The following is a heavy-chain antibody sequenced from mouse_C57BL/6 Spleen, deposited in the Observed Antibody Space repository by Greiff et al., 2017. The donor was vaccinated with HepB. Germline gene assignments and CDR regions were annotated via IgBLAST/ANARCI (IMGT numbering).Heavy chain of an antibody. J-gene: IGHJ3*01. Sequence: EIQLQQSGTVLARPGASVKMSCKTSGYTFTSYWMHWVKQRPGQGLEWIGAIYPGNSDTSYNQKFTGKAKLTAVTSASTAYMELSSLNNEDSAVYYCTRRGDGYDAWFAYWGQGTLVTVSA. D-gene: IGHD2-2*01. CDR2: IYPGNSDT. CDR3: TRRGDGYDAWFAY. CDR1: GYTFTSYW. V-gene: IGHV1-5*01.